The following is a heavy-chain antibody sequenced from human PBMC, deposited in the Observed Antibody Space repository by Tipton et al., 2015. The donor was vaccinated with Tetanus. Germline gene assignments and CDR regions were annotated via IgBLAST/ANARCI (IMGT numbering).Heavy chain of an antibody. D-gene: IGHD3-10*01. CDR3: ARERITMVRGVIRRAFDI. V-gene: IGHV4-61*01. J-gene: IGHJ3*02. CDR1: GGSISSSSYY. Sequence: TLSLTCTVSGGSISSSSYYWGWIRQPPGKGLEWIGYIYYSGSTNYNPSLKSRVTISVDTSKNQFSLKLSSVTAADTAVYYCARERITMVRGVIRRAFDIWGRGTMVTVSS. CDR2: IYYSGST.